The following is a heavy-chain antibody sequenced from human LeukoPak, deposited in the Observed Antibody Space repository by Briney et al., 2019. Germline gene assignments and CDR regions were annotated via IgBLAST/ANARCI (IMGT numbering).Heavy chain of an antibody. Sequence: PSETLSLTCTVSGGSISSYYWSWIQQPPGKGLEWIGYIYTSGSTNYNPSLKSRVTISVDTSKNQFSLKLSSVTAADTAVYYCARHQWGYDFWSGYSHNWFDPWGQGTLVTVSS. CDR2: IYTSGST. CDR1: GGSISSYY. CDR3: ARHQWGYDFWSGYSHNWFDP. D-gene: IGHD3-3*01. J-gene: IGHJ5*02. V-gene: IGHV4-4*09.